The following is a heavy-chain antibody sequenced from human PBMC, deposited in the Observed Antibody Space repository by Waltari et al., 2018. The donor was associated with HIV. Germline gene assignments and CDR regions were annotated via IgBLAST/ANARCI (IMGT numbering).Heavy chain of an antibody. D-gene: IGHD6-19*01. CDR3: ARVLVAGSFDS. J-gene: IGHJ4*02. CDR1: GFTVRSNY. V-gene: IGHV3-53*01. CDR2: IFNDGRT. Sequence: EVQLVESGGGLIQPGGSLRLSCAASGFTVRSNYMNWVRQAPGKGLQWVSLIFNDGRTEYAESVKGRFSLSRDNSKNTVFLQMNGLRVEDTAVYFCARVLVAGSFDSWGQGTLVTVSS.